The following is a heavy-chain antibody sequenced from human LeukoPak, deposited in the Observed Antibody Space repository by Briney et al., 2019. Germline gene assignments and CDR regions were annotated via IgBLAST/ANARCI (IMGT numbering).Heavy chain of an antibody. Sequence: SETLSLTCTVSGGSISSNYWSWIRQPPGKGLEWIGYIYYSGSTNYNPSLKSRVTISVDTSKNQFSLKLSSVTAADTAVYYCARAYPGDDAFDIWGQGTMVTVSS. CDR3: ARAYPGDDAFDI. CDR2: IYYSGST. CDR1: GGSISSNY. V-gene: IGHV4-59*08. D-gene: IGHD2-2*01. J-gene: IGHJ3*02.